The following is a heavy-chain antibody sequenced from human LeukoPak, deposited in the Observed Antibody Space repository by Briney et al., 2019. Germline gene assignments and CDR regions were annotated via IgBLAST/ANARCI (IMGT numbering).Heavy chain of an antibody. CDR3: ARGRRRNSGLYYYYYGMDV. J-gene: IGHJ6*02. CDR2: INHSGST. V-gene: IGHV4-34*01. CDR1: GGSFSGYY. Sequence: SETLFLTCAVYGGSFSGYYWSWIRQPPGKGLEWIGEINHSGSTNYNPSLKSRVTISVDTSKNQFSLKLSSVTAADTAVYYCARGRRRNSGLYYYYYGMDVWGQGTTVTVSS.